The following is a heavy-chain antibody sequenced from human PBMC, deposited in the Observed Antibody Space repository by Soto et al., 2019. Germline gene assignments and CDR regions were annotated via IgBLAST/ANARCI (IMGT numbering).Heavy chain of an antibody. CDR3: ARLEGLATISYYFDF. CDR1: GGSISSGGYY. CDR2: IYYSGST. V-gene: IGHV4-31*02. J-gene: IGHJ4*02. D-gene: IGHD3-9*01. Sequence: SETLSLTCTVSGGSISSGGYYWSWIRQHPGKGLEWIGYIYYSGSTYYNPSLKSRVTISVDTSKNQFSLKLSSVTAADSAVYFCARLEGLATISYYFDFWGQGALVTVSS.